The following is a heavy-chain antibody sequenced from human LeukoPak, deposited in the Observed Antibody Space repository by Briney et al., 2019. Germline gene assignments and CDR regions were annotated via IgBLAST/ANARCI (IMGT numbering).Heavy chain of an antibody. D-gene: IGHD5-18*01. CDR2: IYTSGST. V-gene: IGHV4-61*02. Sequence: SETLSLTCTVSGGSISSGSYYWSWIRQPAGKGLEWIGRIYTSGSTNYNPSLKSRVTISVDTSKNQFSLKLSSVTAADTAVYYCARVRSGYSYGYNYYYYMDVWGKGTTVTISS. CDR3: ARVRSGYSYGYNYYYYMDV. CDR1: GGSISSGSYY. J-gene: IGHJ6*03.